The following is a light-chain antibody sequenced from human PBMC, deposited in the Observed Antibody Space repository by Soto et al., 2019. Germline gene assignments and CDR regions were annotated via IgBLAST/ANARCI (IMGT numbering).Light chain of an antibody. CDR1: QSVSSNY. Sequence: EIVLTQSPGTLFLCPGERDTLSCRASQSVSSNYLAWYQHKPGQAPRLLIYGASVRATGIPDRFSGSGSGTDFTLTISRLEPEDFAVYYCQQYGSSPWTFGQGTKVEIK. V-gene: IGKV3-20*01. CDR2: GAS. CDR3: QQYGSSPWT. J-gene: IGKJ1*01.